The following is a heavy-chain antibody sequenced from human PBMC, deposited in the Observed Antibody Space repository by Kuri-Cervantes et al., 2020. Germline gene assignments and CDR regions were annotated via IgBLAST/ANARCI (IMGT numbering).Heavy chain of an antibody. CDR3: ARRFDL. CDR1: GFTFSSYA. J-gene: IGHJ3*01. CDR2: ISYDGSNK. Sequence: GESLKISCAASGFTFSSYAMHWVRQAPGKGLEWVAVISYDGSNKYYADSVKGRFTISRDNAKNSLYLQMNSLRAEDTALYYCARRFDLWGQGTMVTVSS. V-gene: IGHV3-30-3*01.